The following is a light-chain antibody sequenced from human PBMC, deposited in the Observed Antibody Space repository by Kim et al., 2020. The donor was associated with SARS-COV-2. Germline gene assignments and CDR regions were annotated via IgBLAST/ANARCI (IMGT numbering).Light chain of an antibody. CDR1: QSVSSN. CDR2: VAS. J-gene: IGKJ2*01. Sequence: STGERATLSCRASQSVSSNLAWYQFKPGQPPRLLIYVASTRATGVPARFSGTGSGTDFTLTVSSLQSEDFAIYYCHQYNDWPPGDTFGQGTKLEI. V-gene: IGKV3-15*01. CDR3: HQYNDWPPGDT.